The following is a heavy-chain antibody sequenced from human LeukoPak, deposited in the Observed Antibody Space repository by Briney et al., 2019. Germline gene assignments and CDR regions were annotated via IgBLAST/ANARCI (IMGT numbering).Heavy chain of an antibody. CDR3: ARVVFLYGSGSYYNY. Sequence: SETLSLTCTVSGGSISTYYWSWIRQPPGKGLECIGYMYYSGSTNYSPSLKSRVTISVDTSKNQFSLRLSSVTATDTAVYYCARVVFLYGSGSYYNYWGQGTLATVSS. CDR1: GGSISTYY. D-gene: IGHD3-10*01. CDR2: MYYSGST. J-gene: IGHJ4*02. V-gene: IGHV4-59*08.